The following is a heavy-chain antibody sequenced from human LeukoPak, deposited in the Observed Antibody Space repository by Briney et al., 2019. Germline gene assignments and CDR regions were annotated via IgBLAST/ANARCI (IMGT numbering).Heavy chain of an antibody. Sequence: GGSLRLSCAASGFTFSSYAMSWVRQAPGKGLEWVSAISGSGGSTYYADSVKGRFTISRDNSKNTLYLQMNSLRAEDTAVYYCAKDIYIAVAGYYYYGMDVWGQGTTVTVSS. J-gene: IGHJ6*02. V-gene: IGHV3-23*01. CDR3: AKDIYIAVAGYYYYGMDV. D-gene: IGHD6-19*01. CDR1: GFTFSSYA. CDR2: ISGSGGST.